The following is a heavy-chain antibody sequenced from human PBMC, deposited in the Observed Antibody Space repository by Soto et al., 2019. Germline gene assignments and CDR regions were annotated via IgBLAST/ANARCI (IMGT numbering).Heavy chain of an antibody. CDR2: IYYSVST. Sequence: QVQLQESGPGLVKPSQTLSLTCTVSGGSISSGGYYWSWICQHPGKGLEWIGYIYYSVSTYYNPSLKTRVTISLDTSKNQFSLKLSSVTAADTAVYYCAREGDYCSGGSCYRWFDPWGQGTLVTVSS. CDR1: GGSISSGGYY. V-gene: IGHV4-31*03. D-gene: IGHD2-15*01. J-gene: IGHJ5*02. CDR3: AREGDYCSGGSCYRWFDP.